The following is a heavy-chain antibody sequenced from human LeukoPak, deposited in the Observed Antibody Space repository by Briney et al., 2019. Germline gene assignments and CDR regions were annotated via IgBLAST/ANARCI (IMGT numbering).Heavy chain of an antibody. D-gene: IGHD3-9*01. CDR1: GGSISSSRYY. J-gene: IGHJ6*03. CDR2: INHSGST. CDR3: ARRYFDWFRYYYMDV. V-gene: IGHV4-39*07. Sequence: SETLSLSCTVSGGSISSSRYYWGWIRQPPGKGLEWIGEINHSGSTNYNPSLKSRVTISVDTSKNQFSLKLSSVTAADTAVYYCARRYFDWFRYYYMDVWGKGTTVTVSS.